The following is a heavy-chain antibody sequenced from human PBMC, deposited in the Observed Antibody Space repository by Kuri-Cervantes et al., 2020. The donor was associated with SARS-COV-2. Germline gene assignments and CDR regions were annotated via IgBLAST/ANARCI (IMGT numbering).Heavy chain of an antibody. V-gene: IGHV3-66*01. CDR2: IYSGGST. CDR3: ARDLIAAAGYGTDV. J-gene: IGHJ6*02. CDR1: GFTVSSNY. Sequence: GGSLRLSCAASGFTVSSNYMSWVRQAPGKGLEWVSVIYSGGSTYYADSVKGRFTISRDNSKNTLYLQMNSLRAEDTAVYYCARDLIAAAGYGTDVWGQGTTVTVSS. D-gene: IGHD6-13*01.